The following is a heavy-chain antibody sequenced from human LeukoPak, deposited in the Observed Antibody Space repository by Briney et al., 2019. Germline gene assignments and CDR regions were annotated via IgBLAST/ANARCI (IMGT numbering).Heavy chain of an antibody. CDR1: GFTFSSYS. CDR2: ISSSSSTI. J-gene: IGHJ6*03. D-gene: IGHD2-2*01. Sequence: GGSLRLSCAASGFTFSSYSMNWVRQAPGKGLEWVSYISSSSSTIYYADSVKGRFTISRDNAKNSLYLQMNSLRAEDTAVYYCARDRGVVVPAYYYYVDVWGKGTTVTVSS. CDR3: ARDRGVVVPAYYYYVDV. V-gene: IGHV3-48*01.